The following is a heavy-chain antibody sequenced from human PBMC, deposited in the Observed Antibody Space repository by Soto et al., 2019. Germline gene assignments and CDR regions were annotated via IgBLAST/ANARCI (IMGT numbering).Heavy chain of an antibody. J-gene: IGHJ6*02. CDR1: GGSISSGDYY. CDR3: ARDPVSGSSYYYGMDV. CDR2: IYYSGST. D-gene: IGHD2-15*01. V-gene: IGHV4-30-4*01. Sequence: SETLSLTCTVSGGSISSGDYYWSWIRQPPGKGLEWIGYIYYSGSTYYNPSLKSRVTISVDTSKNQFSLKLSSVTAADTAVYYCARDPVSGSSYYYGMDVWGQGTTVTVSS.